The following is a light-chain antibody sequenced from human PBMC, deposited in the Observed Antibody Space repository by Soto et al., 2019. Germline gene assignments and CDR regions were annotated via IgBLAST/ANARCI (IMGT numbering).Light chain of an antibody. J-gene: IGLJ2*01. CDR1: SSDVGKYNF. CDR3: CLYGGSSNYVV. V-gene: IGLV2-23*02. CDR2: EVT. Sequence: QSVLTQPASVSGSPGQSITISCTGTSSDVGKYNFVSWYRQHPGKAPKLIIFEVTKRPSGVSNRFSGSKSGNTASLTISGLQAEDEADYYCCLYGGSSNYVVFGGGTKL.